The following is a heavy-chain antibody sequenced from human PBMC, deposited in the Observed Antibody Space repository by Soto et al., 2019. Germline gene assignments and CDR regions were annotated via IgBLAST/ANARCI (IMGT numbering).Heavy chain of an antibody. V-gene: IGHV1-69*13. CDR2: IIPIFGTA. J-gene: IGHJ6*02. D-gene: IGHD3-10*01. Sequence: SVKVSCKASGGTFSSYAISWVREALGQGLEWIGGIIPIFGTANYAQKFQGRVTITADESTSTAYMELSSLRSEDTAVYYCARSITMVRGVIVPYYYYYYGMDVWGQGTTVTVSS. CDR1: GGTFSSYA. CDR3: ARSITMVRGVIVPYYYYYYGMDV.